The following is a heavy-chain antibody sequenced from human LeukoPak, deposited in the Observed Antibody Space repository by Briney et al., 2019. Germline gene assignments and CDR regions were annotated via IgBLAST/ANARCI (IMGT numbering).Heavy chain of an antibody. CDR1: GGSFSGYY. D-gene: IGHD3-3*01. CDR2: INHSGST. J-gene: IGHJ2*01. V-gene: IGHV4-34*01. Sequence: TSETLSLTCAVYGGSFSGYYWSWIRQPPGKGLEWIGEINHSGSTNYNPSLKSRVTISVDTSKNQFSLKLSSVTAADTAVYYCARAPFDFWSGLGVAWYFDLWGRGTLVTVSS. CDR3: ARAPFDFWSGLGVAWYFDL.